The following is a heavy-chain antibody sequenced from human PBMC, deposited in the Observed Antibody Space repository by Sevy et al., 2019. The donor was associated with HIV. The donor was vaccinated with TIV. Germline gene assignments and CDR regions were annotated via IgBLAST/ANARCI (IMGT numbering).Heavy chain of an antibody. CDR3: AAISTTSVFDH. CDR2: ISGYNGET. V-gene: IGHV1-18*01. Sequence: ASVKVSCKASGYSLSNYGLTWVRQAPGQGLEWMGWISGYNGETHYAQKFQGRVTMTRETSTTTAYMELRSLKFEDTALYFCAAISTTSVFDHWGQGTLVTVSS. J-gene: IGHJ5*02. D-gene: IGHD1-7*01. CDR1: GYSLSNYG.